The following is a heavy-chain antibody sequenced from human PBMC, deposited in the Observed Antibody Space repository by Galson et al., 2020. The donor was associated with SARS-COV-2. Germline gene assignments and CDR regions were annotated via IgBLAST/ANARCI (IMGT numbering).Heavy chain of an antibody. Sequence: ASVQVSCKASGYTFTSYGISCVRQAPGQGLEWMGWISAYNGNTNYSQKLQGRVTMTTDTSTSTAYMELRSLRSDDTAVYYCAREPVAGHLRLFDPWGQGTLVTVSS. CDR2: ISAYNGNT. V-gene: IGHV1-18*01. CDR1: GYTFTSYG. CDR3: AREPVAGHLRLFDP. D-gene: IGHD6-19*01. J-gene: IGHJ5*02.